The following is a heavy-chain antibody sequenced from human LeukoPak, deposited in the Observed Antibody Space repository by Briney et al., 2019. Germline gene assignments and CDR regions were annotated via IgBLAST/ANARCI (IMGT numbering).Heavy chain of an antibody. J-gene: IGHJ4*02. V-gene: IGHV4-59*01. Sequence: SETLSLTCTVSGGSISSYYWSWIRQPPGKGLEWIGYIYYSGSTNYNPSLKSRVTISVDTSKNQFSLKLSSVTAADTAVYYCARVSSGVRGRSFDYWGQGTLVTVSS. D-gene: IGHD1-26*01. CDR2: IYYSGST. CDR3: ARVSSGVRGRSFDY. CDR1: GGSISSYY.